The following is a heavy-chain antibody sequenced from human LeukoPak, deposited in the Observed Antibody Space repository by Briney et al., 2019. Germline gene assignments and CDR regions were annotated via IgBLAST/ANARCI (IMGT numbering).Heavy chain of an antibody. Sequence: SETLSLTCAVSGASISGSGYYWGWIRQPPGKGLEWIGNIYSSGSTYYNASLQSRVTISIDTSKNQFSLRLSSVTAADTAMYYCVRSGGYGLIDYWGQGTRVTVSS. CDR2: IYSSGST. CDR1: GASISGSGYY. J-gene: IGHJ4*02. D-gene: IGHD1-26*01. CDR3: VRSGGYGLIDY. V-gene: IGHV4-39*01.